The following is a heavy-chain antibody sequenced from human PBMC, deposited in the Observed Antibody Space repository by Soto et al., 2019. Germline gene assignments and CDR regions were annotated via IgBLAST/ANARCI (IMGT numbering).Heavy chain of an antibody. D-gene: IGHD1-1*01. Sequence: QVQLVQSGAEVKKPGASVKVSCKASGYTFHSYGIIWVRQAPGQGLEWMGWISADNGNTNYAQKFQGRFTMTTDTSTGTADMVLRSLRSDDTAVYYCARGPLSPTRTGGPRYWGQGTLVTVSS. J-gene: IGHJ4*02. CDR1: GYTFHSYG. CDR2: ISADNGNT. CDR3: ARGPLSPTRTGGPRY. V-gene: IGHV1-18*01.